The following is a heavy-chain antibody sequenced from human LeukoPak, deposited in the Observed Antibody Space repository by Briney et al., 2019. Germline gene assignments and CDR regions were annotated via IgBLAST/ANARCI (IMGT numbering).Heavy chain of an antibody. D-gene: IGHD1-26*01. CDR3: ARGGIVGANDYYYMDV. CDR1: GFIVSSNY. V-gene: IGHV3-53*05. Sequence: QPGGSLRLSCAVSGFIVSSNYMSWVRQAPGKGLEWVSVIYSGGSTYYADSVKGRFTISRDNSKNTLYLQMNSLRAEDTAVYYCARGGIVGANDYYYMDVWGKGTTVTVSS. J-gene: IGHJ6*03. CDR2: IYSGGST.